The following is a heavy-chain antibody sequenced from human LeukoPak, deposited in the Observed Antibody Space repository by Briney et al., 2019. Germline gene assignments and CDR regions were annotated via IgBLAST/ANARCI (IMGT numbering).Heavy chain of an antibody. Sequence: SETLSLTRTVSGGSISSYYWSWIRQPPGKGLEWIGYIYYSGSTNYNPSLKSRVTISVDTSKNQFSLKLSSVTAADTAVYYCAREIDYGDYGWFDPWGQGTLVTVSS. CDR3: AREIDYGDYGWFDP. J-gene: IGHJ5*02. D-gene: IGHD4-17*01. CDR2: IYYSGST. V-gene: IGHV4-59*01. CDR1: GGSISSYY.